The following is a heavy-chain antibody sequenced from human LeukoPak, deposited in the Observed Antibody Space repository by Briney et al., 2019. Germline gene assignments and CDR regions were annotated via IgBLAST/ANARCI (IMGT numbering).Heavy chain of an antibody. V-gene: IGHV3-30*15. CDR3: ARGCRDDDCFFVFHDH. D-gene: IGHD2-21*02. CDR1: GFSFSDYT. CDR2: ISYDGNNK. Sequence: EGSLRLSCVASGFSFSDYTLHWVRQAPGRGLEWVALISYDGNNKFYADSMRGRFSISRDNSKNTLFLHMSRLRPEDTGLYYCARGCRDDDCFFVFHDHWGPGAPLTVSS. J-gene: IGHJ4*02.